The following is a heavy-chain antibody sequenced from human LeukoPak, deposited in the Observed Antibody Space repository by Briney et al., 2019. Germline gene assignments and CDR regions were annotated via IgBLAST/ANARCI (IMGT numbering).Heavy chain of an antibody. D-gene: IGHD2-21*01. Sequence: GGSLRLSCAASGFTFSSYAMSWVRQAPGKGLEWVSAISGSGGSTYYADSMKGRFTISRDNAKNSLYLQMNSLRAEDTAVYYCASVTIPYYYGMDVWGQGTTVTVSS. CDR3: ASVTIPYYYGMDV. CDR1: GFTFSSYA. CDR2: ISGSGGST. J-gene: IGHJ6*02. V-gene: IGHV3-23*01.